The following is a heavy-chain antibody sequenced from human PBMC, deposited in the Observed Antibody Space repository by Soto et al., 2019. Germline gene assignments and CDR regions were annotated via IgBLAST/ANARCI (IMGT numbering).Heavy chain of an antibody. CDR2: ISSSSSYI. CDR3: ARDSYYDSSGYYSGAFDI. CDR1: GFTFSSYS. D-gene: IGHD3-22*01. Sequence: EVQLVESGGGLVKPGGSLRLSCAASGFTFSSYSMNWVRQAPGKGLEWVSSISSSSSYIYYADSVKGRFTISRDNAKNSLYLQMNSLRAEDTAVYYRARDSYYDSSGYYSGAFDIWGQGTMVTVSS. J-gene: IGHJ3*02. V-gene: IGHV3-21*01.